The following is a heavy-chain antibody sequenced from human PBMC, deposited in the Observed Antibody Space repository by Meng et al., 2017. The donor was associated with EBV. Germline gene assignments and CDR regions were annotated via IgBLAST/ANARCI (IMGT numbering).Heavy chain of an antibody. Sequence: QVERGQSGMRVEKPGASVKVSCKASTYTFTSYYLLWVRQAHGQGLEWMGIIIPAGGNTNYAQKFRGRFTMTRDTSTSTVYMDLSILTSEDTAVYYCVRELVGGTFDYWGQGTLVTVSS. CDR1: TYTFTSYY. D-gene: IGHD1/OR15-1a*01. CDR2: IIPAGGNT. J-gene: IGHJ4*02. CDR3: VRELVGGTFDY. V-gene: IGHV1-46*01.